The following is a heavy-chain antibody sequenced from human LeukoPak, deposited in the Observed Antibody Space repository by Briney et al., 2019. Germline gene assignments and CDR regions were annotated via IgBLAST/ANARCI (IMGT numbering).Heavy chain of an antibody. Sequence: GASVTVSCKASGGTFSSYAISWVRQAPGQGLEWMGGIIPIFGTANYAQKFQGRVTITADESTSKAYMELSSLRYEDTAVYYCAREVYYYDSSGYPGWFDPWGQGTLVTVSS. D-gene: IGHD3-22*01. CDR2: IIPIFGTA. CDR1: GGTFSSYA. J-gene: IGHJ5*02. CDR3: AREVYYYDSSGYPGWFDP. V-gene: IGHV1-69*13.